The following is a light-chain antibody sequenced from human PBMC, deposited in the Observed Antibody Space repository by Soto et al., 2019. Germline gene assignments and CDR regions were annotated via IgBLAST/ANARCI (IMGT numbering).Light chain of an antibody. CDR3: QQYESYSPLT. V-gene: IGKV1-5*01. Sequence: DIQMTQSPSTLSASVGDRVTMTCRASQSIRSWLAWCQQKPGKAPKLLIYDASSLESGVPSRFSGRRSGTEFTRTISSLQPDDFGTYYCQQYESYSPLTFGGGTKVEIK. J-gene: IGKJ4*01. CDR2: DAS. CDR1: QSIRSW.